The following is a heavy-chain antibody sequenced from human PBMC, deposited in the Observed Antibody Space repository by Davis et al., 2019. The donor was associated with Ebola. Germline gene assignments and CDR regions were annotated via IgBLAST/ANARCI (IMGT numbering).Heavy chain of an antibody. CDR3: ARFPWWLRDARGMDV. CDR1: GGSFSGYY. CDR2: INHSGST. V-gene: IGHV4-34*01. J-gene: IGHJ6*04. D-gene: IGHD5-12*01. Sequence: MPSETLSLTCAVYGGSFSGYYWSWIRQPPGKGLEWIGEINHSGSTNYNPSLKSRVTISVDTSKNQFSLKLSSVTAADTAVYYCARFPWWLRDARGMDVWGKGTTVTVSS.